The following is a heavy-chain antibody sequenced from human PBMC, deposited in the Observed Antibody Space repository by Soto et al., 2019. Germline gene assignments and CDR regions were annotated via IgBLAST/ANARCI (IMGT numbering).Heavy chain of an antibody. CDR1: GFTFSSYA. D-gene: IGHD4-4*01. V-gene: IGHV3-30-3*01. J-gene: IGHJ6*02. Sequence: QVQLVESGGGVVQPGRSLRLSCAASGFTFSSYAMHWVRQAPGKGLEWVAVISYDGSNKYYADSVKGRFTISRDNSKNTLYLQMNSLRAEDTAVYYCARGVKLGNDYTQCGYYGMDVWGQGTTVTVSS. CDR2: ISYDGSNK. CDR3: ARGVKLGNDYTQCGYYGMDV.